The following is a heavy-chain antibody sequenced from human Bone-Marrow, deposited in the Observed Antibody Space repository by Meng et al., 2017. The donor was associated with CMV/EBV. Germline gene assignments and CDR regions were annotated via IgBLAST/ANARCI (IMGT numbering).Heavy chain of an antibody. V-gene: IGHV5-51*01. CDR2: IYPGDSDT. CDR1: GYSFISYW. CDR3: ARRGTGRGVIIGNYYGMDV. J-gene: IGHJ6*02. Sequence: GGSLRLSCKGSGYSFISYWIGWVRQMPGKGLEWMGIIYPGDSDTRYSPSCPGQVTISADKSISSAYLQWSSLKASDTALYYCARRGTGRGVIIGNYYGMDVWGQGPTVTVSS. D-gene: IGHD3-10*01.